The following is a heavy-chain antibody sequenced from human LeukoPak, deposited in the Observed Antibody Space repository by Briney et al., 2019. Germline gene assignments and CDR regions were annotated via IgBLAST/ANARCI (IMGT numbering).Heavy chain of an antibody. J-gene: IGHJ4*02. CDR1: GFTFTNYW. V-gene: IGHV3-74*01. CDR2: LPPDELGI. Sequence: GGSLRLSCAASGFTFTNYWMRWVRQAPGMGLVWVSRLPPDELGIIYADSVKGRFTVSRDNAKNTVYLQMNNLRVDDTAMYYCVGTIASRGSEYWGQGALVTVSS. D-gene: IGHD6-6*01. CDR3: VGTIASRGSEY.